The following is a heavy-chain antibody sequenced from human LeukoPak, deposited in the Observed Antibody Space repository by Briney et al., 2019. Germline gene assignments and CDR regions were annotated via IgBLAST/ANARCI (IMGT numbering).Heavy chain of an antibody. CDR3: ARDGRDYCGGGCYSVY. D-gene: IGHD2-21*02. V-gene: IGHV1-18*01. CDR2: ISGYNGNT. Sequence: ASVKVSCKASGYTFTSYGISWVRQAPGQGLEWMGWISGYNGNTKYAQKHQGRVTMTTDTSTSTAYMGLRSLRSDDTAVYYCARDGRDYCGGGCYSVYWGQGTLVTVSS. CDR1: GYTFTSYG. J-gene: IGHJ4*02.